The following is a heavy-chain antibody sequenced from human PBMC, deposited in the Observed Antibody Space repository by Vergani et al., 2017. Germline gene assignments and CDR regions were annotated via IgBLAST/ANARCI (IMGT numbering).Heavy chain of an antibody. D-gene: IGHD3-22*01. CDR2: ISSDGGST. CDR3: AGPQGTSAYYYGGFDY. J-gene: IGHJ4*02. CDR1: GFTFSTYA. Sequence: EVQLLESGGGSAQPGGSLRLSCAASGFTFSTYAMTWVRQAPGKGLEWVSTISSDGGSTYYEDSVKGRFTISRDNSKNTLSLQMNSLTAEHTAIYYCAGPQGTSAYYYGGFDYWGQGILVTVSS. V-gene: IGHV3-23*01.